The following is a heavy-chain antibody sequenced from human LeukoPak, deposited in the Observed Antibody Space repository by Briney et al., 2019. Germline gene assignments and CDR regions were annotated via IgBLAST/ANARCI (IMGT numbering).Heavy chain of an antibody. CDR2: MNPNTGAT. V-gene: IGHV1-2*02. J-gene: IGHJ4*02. CDR3: ARDRVGSGWPRPYYFEV. D-gene: IGHD6-19*01. CDR1: GYTLTGYY. Sequence: GASVKFSCKASGYTLTGYYLHWVRQAPGQGLEGMGWMNPNTGATHSAQKFQGRITMTRDTSISTAYMDLSRLRSDDTAVYYCARDRVGSGWPRPYYFEVWGQGTLVTVSS.